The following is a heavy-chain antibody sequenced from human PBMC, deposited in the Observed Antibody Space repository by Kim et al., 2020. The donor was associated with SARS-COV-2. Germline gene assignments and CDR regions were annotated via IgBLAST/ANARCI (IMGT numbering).Heavy chain of an antibody. J-gene: IGHJ4*02. CDR3: ARDPYGGYGVFDH. Sequence: YNPSLKSRVIISVDTSMNQFSLKLSSVTAADTAIYYCARDPYGGYGVFDHWGQGTLVTVSS. V-gene: IGHV4-39*07. D-gene: IGHD5-12*01.